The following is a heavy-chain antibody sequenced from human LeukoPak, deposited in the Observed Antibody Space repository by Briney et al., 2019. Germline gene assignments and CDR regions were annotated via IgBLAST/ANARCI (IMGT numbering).Heavy chain of an antibody. Sequence: GESLKISCKGSGYSFTSYWTGWVRQMPGKGLEWMGIIYPGDSDTRYSPSFQGQVTISADKSISTAYLQWSSLKASDTAMYYCARGIYGSGSYAPPDYWGQGTLVTVSS. CDR1: GYSFTSYW. V-gene: IGHV5-51*01. J-gene: IGHJ4*02. D-gene: IGHD3-10*01. CDR2: IYPGDSDT. CDR3: ARGIYGSGSYAPPDY.